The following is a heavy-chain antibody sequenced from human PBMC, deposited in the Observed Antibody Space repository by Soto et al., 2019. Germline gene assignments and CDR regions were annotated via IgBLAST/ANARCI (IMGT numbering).Heavy chain of an antibody. CDR2: IYYSGST. D-gene: IGHD6-13*01. J-gene: IGHJ6*02. CDR1: GGSISSSSYY. Sequence: SETLSLTCTVSGGSISSSSYYWGWIRQPPGKGLEWIGSIYYSGSTYYNPSLKSRVTISVDTSKNQFSLKLSSVTAADTAVYYRSCNPGIAANSYYYGMDVWGQGTTVTVSS. CDR3: SCNPGIAANSYYYGMDV. V-gene: IGHV4-39*01.